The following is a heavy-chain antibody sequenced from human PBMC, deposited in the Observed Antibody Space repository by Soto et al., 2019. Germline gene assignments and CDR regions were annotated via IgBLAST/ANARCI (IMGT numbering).Heavy chain of an antibody. CDR3: AGGSSLCWECFHH. Sequence: QVQLQESGPGLVKPSETLSLTCNVSGGSISSYYWSWIRQPPGKGLEYIGHVYNSGSTIHSPSLESRATISVDPSKNQFSLKLTSVTAADTAVYYCAGGSSLCWECFHHWGQGILITVSS. CDR1: GGSISSYY. CDR2: VYNSGST. J-gene: IGHJ1*01. D-gene: IGHD2-2*01. V-gene: IGHV4-59*01.